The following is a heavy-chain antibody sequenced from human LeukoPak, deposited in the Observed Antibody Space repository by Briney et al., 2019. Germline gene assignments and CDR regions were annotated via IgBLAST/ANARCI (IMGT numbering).Heavy chain of an antibody. CDR2: MSHDGSSK. V-gene: IGHV3-30*18. J-gene: IGHJ4*02. Sequence: GRSLRLSCAASGFTFGEYGMHWVRQAPGKGLEWVAVMSHDGSSKYYADSVKGRFTISRDNSKNTLYLQMNSLRAGDTAVYNCAKSGCSSTSCYVNYWGQGTLVIVSS. CDR3: AKSGCSSTSCYVNY. CDR1: GFTFGEYG. D-gene: IGHD2-2*01.